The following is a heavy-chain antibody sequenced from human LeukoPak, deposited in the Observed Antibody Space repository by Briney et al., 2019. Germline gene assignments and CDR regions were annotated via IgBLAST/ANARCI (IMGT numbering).Heavy chain of an antibody. J-gene: IGHJ4*02. V-gene: IGHV1-69*13. CDR1: GGTFISYA. D-gene: IGHD1-26*01. CDR2: IIPIFGTA. CDR3: ARGGRTELFDY. Sequence: ASVKVSCKASGGTFISYAISWVRQAPGQGLEWMGGIIPIFGTANYAQKFQGRVTITADESTSTAYMELSSLRSEDTAVCYCARGGRTELFDYWGQGTLVTVSS.